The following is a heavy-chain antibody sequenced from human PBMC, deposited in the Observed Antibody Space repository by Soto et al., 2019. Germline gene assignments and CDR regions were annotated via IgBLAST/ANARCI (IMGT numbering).Heavy chain of an antibody. Sequence: GGSLRLSCAASGFTFSNYGMHWVRQAPGKGLEWVAVISYDGSNKYYADSVKGRFTISRDNSKNTLYLQTNSLRAEDTAVYYCAKEISCSGGSCYSYYYYGMDVWGQGTTVTVSS. D-gene: IGHD2-15*01. CDR1: GFTFSNYG. CDR2: ISYDGSNK. V-gene: IGHV3-30*18. CDR3: AKEISCSGGSCYSYYYYGMDV. J-gene: IGHJ6*02.